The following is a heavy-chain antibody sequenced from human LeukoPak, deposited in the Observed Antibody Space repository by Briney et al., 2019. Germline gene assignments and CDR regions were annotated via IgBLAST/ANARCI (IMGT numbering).Heavy chain of an antibody. D-gene: IGHD3-9*01. CDR2: INHSGST. CDR1: GGSISSYY. Sequence: SETLSLTCTVSGGSISSYYWSWIRQPPGKGLEWIGEINHSGSTNYNPSLKSRVTISVDTSKNQFSLKLSSVTAADTAVYYCARIGGDRYFDWFTFGPQEDYWGQGTLVTVSS. V-gene: IGHV4-34*01. CDR3: ARIGGDRYFDWFTFGPQEDY. J-gene: IGHJ4*02.